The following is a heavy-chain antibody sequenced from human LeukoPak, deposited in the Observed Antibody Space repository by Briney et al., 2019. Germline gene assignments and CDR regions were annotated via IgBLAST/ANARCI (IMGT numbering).Heavy chain of an antibody. Sequence: PSETLSLTCTVSGGSISSSSYYWGWIRQPPGKGLEWIGSIYYSGSTYYNPSLKSRVTISVDTSKNQFSLKLSSVTAADTAVYYCARHRVVVITGNWFDPWGQGTLVTVSS. CDR2: IYYSGST. V-gene: IGHV4-39*01. CDR1: GGSISSSSYY. CDR3: ARHRVVVITGNWFDP. D-gene: IGHD3-22*01. J-gene: IGHJ5*02.